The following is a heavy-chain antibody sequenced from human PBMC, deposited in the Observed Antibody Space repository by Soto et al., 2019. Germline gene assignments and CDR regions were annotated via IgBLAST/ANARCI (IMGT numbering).Heavy chain of an antibody. CDR2: IYYSGST. V-gene: IGHV4-31*02. CDR1: GGSISSGGYY. J-gene: IGHJ5*02. CDR3: ARVGGINWFDP. Sequence: LCGGSISSGGYYWSWIRQHPGNGLEWIGYIYYSGSTYYNPSLKSRVTISVDTSKNQFSLKLSSVTAADTAVYYCARVGGINWFDPWGQGTLVTVSS. D-gene: IGHD3-16*01.